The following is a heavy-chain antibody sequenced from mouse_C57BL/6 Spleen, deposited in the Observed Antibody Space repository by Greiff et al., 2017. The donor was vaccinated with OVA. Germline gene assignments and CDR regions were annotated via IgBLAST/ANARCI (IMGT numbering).Heavy chain of an antibody. D-gene: IGHD2-4*01. CDR3: AAYDYDSFDY. J-gene: IGHJ2*01. V-gene: IGHV1-85*01. Sequence: QVQLKQSGPELVKPGASVKLSCKASGYTFTSYDINWVKQRPGQGLEWIGWIYPRDGSTKYNAKFKGKATLTVDTSSSTAYMELHSLTSEDSAVYFCAAYDYDSFDYWGKGTTLTVSS. CDR1: GYTFTSYD. CDR2: IYPRDGST.